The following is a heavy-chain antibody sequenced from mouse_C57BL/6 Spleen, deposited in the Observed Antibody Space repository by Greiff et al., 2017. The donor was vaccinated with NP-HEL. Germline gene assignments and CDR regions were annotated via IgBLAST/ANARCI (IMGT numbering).Heavy chain of an antibody. CDR2: ISYSGST. J-gene: IGHJ1*03. CDR3: ARGDYGSSYVGYVDV. CDR1: GYSITSDY. D-gene: IGHD1-1*01. V-gene: IGHV3-8*01. Sequence: EVKLVESGPGLAKPSQTPSLTCSVTGYSITSDYWNWIRKFPGNKLEYMGYISYSGSTYYNPSLKSRISITRDTSKNQYYLQLNSVTTEDTATYYGARGDYGSSYVGYVDVWGTGTTVTVSS.